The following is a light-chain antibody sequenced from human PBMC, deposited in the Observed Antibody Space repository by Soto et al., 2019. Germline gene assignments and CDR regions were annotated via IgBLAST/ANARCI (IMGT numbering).Light chain of an antibody. CDR3: QQCATSPLT. CDR1: QTVTNNY. J-gene: IGKJ1*01. V-gene: IGKV3-20*01. Sequence: EIVLTQSPGTLSLSPGERATLFCRASQTVTNNYIAWYQQKPGQPPRLLIDDASRRASGIPDRFSGSGSGTDFTLTISRLEPEDFAVYYCQQCATSPLTFGQGTKV. CDR2: DAS.